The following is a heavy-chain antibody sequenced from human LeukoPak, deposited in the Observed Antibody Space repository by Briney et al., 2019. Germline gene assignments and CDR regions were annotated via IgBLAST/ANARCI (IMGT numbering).Heavy chain of an antibody. V-gene: IGHV3-23*01. CDR3: AKDAGYCSGGSCFDFDY. CDR1: GFTFSSYG. CDR2: ISGSGGST. D-gene: IGHD2-15*01. Sequence: PGGSLRLSCAASGFTFSSYGMSWVRQAPGKGLEWVSAISGSGGSTYYADSVKGRFTISRDNSKNTLYLQMNSLRAEDTAVYYCAKDAGYCSGGSCFDFDYWGQGTLVTVSS. J-gene: IGHJ4*02.